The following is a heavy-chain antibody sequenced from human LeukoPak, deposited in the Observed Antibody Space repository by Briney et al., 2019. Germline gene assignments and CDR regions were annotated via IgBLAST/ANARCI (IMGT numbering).Heavy chain of an antibody. D-gene: IGHD1-20*01. V-gene: IGHV3-74*01. CDR2: IRSDGITI. Sequence: GGSLRLSCAASGFSFSGHWMHWARQAPGKGLVWVSRIRSDGITITYADSVKGRFTISRDNAKNTLYLQMNSLRAEDTAVYYCLRDLNWSLDQWGQGTLVTVSS. J-gene: IGHJ4*02. CDR1: GFSFSGHW. CDR3: LRDLNWSLDQ.